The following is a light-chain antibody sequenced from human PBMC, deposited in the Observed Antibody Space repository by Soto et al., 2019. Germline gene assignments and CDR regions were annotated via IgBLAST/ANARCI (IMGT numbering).Light chain of an antibody. CDR3: QTWGTGTVV. V-gene: IGLV4-69*01. Sequence: QAVLTQSPSASASLGASVKLTCTLSSGHSSYAIAWHQQQPEKGPRYLMKLKGDGSHSKGDGIPDRFSGSSSGAERYLTISSLQSEDEADYYCQTWGTGTVVFGGGTKLTVL. CDR1: SGHSSYA. J-gene: IGLJ2*01. CDR2: LKGDGSH.